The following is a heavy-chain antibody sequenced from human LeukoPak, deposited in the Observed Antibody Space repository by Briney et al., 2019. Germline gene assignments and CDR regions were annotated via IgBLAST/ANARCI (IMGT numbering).Heavy chain of an antibody. J-gene: IGHJ5*02. CDR3: ARARSTRDNWFDP. Sequence: GASVKVSCKASGYTFTGYYMHWVRQAPGQGLEWMGWINPNSGGTNYAQKFQGRVTMTRDTSISTAYMELSRLRSDDTAVYYCARARSTRDNWFDPWGQGTLVTVSS. CDR1: GYTFTGYY. D-gene: IGHD5/OR15-5a*01. V-gene: IGHV1-2*02. CDR2: INPNSGGT.